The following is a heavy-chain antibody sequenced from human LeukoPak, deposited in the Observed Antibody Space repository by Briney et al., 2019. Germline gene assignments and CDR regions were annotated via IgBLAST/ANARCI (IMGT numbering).Heavy chain of an antibody. CDR1: GGSISSYY. J-gene: IGHJ4*02. V-gene: IGHV4-59*01. D-gene: IGHD2-8*01. Sequence: SETLSLTCTVSGGSISSYYWSWIRQPPGKGLEWIGYIYYSGSTNYNPSLKSRVTISVDTSKNQFSLKLSSVTAADTAMYYCARGVPLSCSDGLCSGYYFDFWGRGTLVTVSS. CDR3: ARGVPLSCSDGLCSGYYFDF. CDR2: IYYSGST.